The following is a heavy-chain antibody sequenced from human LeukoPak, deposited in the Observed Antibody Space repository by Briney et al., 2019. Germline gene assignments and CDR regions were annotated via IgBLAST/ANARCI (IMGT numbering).Heavy chain of an antibody. Sequence: SETLSLTCTVSGYSISSGYYWGWIRQPPGKGLEWIGSIYHSGSTYYNPSLKSRVTISVDTSKNQFSLKLSSVTAADTAVYYCARAVVPAASGIDYWGQGTLVTVSS. D-gene: IGHD2-2*01. J-gene: IGHJ4*02. CDR1: GYSISSGYY. CDR2: IYHSGST. V-gene: IGHV4-38-2*02. CDR3: ARAVVPAASGIDY.